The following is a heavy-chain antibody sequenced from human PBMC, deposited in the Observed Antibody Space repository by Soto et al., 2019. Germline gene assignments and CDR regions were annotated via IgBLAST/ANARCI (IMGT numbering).Heavy chain of an antibody. Sequence: GGSLRLSCSASGFTFSSYAMHWVRQAPGKGLEYVSAISSNGGSTYYADSVKGRFTISRDNSKNTLYLQMSSLRAEDTAVYYCVPQLGGDYCSGGSCLPFDYWGQGTLVTVSS. CDR3: VPQLGGDYCSGGSCLPFDY. D-gene: IGHD2-15*01. J-gene: IGHJ4*02. CDR1: GFTFSSYA. CDR2: ISSNGGST. V-gene: IGHV3-64D*08.